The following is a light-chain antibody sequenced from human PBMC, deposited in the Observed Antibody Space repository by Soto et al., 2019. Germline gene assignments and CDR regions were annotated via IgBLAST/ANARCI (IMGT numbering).Light chain of an antibody. V-gene: IGKV1-33*01. J-gene: IGKJ5*01. CDR3: QQYENLPT. Sequence: DIQRTHSPSSLSSSVVDRVTITCQASQNINNYLNWNQQKPGRAPKLLIYDASNLEAGVPSRFRGSGSGTDFTFTISRLQPEDIATYYCQQYENLPTFGQGTRLEIK. CDR1: QNINNY. CDR2: DAS.